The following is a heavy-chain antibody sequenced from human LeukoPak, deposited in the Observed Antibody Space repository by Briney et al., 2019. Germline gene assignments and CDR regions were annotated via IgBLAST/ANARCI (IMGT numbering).Heavy chain of an antibody. D-gene: IGHD2-2*01. V-gene: IGHV1-69*01. CDR3: ASRIPPRDVVPTANYYGMDL. Sequence: VASVKDSCKASGGTFSTFVIIWVRPAPGQGLEGMGGIIPIFGTANYAQKFQGRVTITADQSTNTAYMELSSLRSEDTAVFYCASRIPPRDVVPTANYYGMDLWGQGTTVTVSS. CDR2: IIPIFGTA. CDR1: GGTFSTFV. J-gene: IGHJ6*02.